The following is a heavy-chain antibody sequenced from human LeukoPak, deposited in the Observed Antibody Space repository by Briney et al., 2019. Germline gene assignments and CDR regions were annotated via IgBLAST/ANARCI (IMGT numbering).Heavy chain of an antibody. CDR2: ISYDGSNK. J-gene: IGHJ4*02. CDR3: ARDGLAVAAKPLSFFDY. D-gene: IGHD6-19*01. Sequence: GGSLRLSCAASGFTFSSYAMHWVRQAPGKGLEWVAVISYDGSNKYYADSVKGRFTISRDNSKNTLYLQMNSLRAEDTAVYYCARDGLAVAAKPLSFFDYWAREPWSPSPQ. CDR1: GFTFSSYA. V-gene: IGHV3-30-3*01.